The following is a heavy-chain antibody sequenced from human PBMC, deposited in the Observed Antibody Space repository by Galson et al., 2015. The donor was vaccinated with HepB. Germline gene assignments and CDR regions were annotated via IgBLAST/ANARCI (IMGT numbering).Heavy chain of an antibody. V-gene: IGHV3-7*03. Sequence: SLRLSCAASGFTFSSYWMSWVRQAPGKGLEWVANIKQDGSERYYVDSVKGRFTISRDNAKNSLYLQMNSLRAEDTAVYYCARVNTLGGNYYGMDVWGQGTTVTVSS. CDR1: GFTFSSYW. CDR2: IKQDGSER. CDR3: ARVNTLGGNYYGMDV. D-gene: IGHD2-15*01. J-gene: IGHJ6*02.